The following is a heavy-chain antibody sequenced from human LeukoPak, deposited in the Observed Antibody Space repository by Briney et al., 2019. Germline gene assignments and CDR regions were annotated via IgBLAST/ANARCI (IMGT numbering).Heavy chain of an antibody. D-gene: IGHD1-7*01. V-gene: IGHV4-38-2*02. J-gene: IGHJ5*02. CDR2: IYHSGST. CDR1: GYSISSGYY. CDR3: ARGGTGTTTWFDP. Sequence: PSETLSLTCTVSGYSISSGYYWGWIRQPPGKGLEWIGSIYHSGSTYYNPSLKSRVTISVDTSKNQFSLKLSSVTAADTAVYHCARGGTGTTTWFDPWGQGTLVTVSS.